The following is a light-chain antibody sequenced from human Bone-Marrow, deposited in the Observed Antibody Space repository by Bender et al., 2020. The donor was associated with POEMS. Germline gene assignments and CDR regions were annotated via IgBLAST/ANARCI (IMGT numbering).Light chain of an antibody. CDR1: SSYVDIDRY. J-gene: IGLJ3*02. CDR3: SSWDDSLSGWV. V-gene: IGLV2-8*01. Sequence: QSALTQPPSASGSPGQSVAISCTRTSSYVDIDRYVSWYQQHPGKAPKLLIYDFTHRPSGVPDRFSGSKSGNSASLAISDIQSEDEGDYYCSSWDDSLSGWVFGGGTKLTVL. CDR2: DFT.